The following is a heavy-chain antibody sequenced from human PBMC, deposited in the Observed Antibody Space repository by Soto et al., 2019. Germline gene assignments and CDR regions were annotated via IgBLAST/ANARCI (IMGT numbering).Heavy chain of an antibody. CDR3: AKDRERIATRSIDY. J-gene: IGHJ4*02. CDR1: GFTFSSYA. D-gene: IGHD6-6*01. CDR2: ISGSGVST. Sequence: EVQLLESGGGLVQPGGSLRLSCAASGFTFSSYAMSWVRQSPGKGREWVSGISGSGVSTYYADSVKGRFTISRDNSKSTLYLQMNSLRAEDTAVYYCAKDRERIATRSIDYWGQGTLVTVSS. V-gene: IGHV3-23*01.